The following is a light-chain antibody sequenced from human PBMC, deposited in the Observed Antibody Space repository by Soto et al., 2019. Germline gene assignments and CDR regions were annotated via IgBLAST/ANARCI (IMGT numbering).Light chain of an antibody. CDR3: QQSYSTPPRYT. Sequence: DYQVTQSPSTLSASVGDRVTITCRASQNIYTWLAWYQQKPGIAPKLLIHKASTLESGVPSRFSGSGYGTEFTLTISSLQPEDYATYYCQQSYSTPPRYTFGQGTKVDI. CDR1: QNIYTW. CDR2: KAS. J-gene: IGKJ2*01. V-gene: IGKV1-5*03.